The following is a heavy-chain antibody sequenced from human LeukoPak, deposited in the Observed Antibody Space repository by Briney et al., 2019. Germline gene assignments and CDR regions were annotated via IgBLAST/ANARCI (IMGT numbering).Heavy chain of an antibody. Sequence: ASVKVSCKASGYTFTGYAMHWVRQAPGQRLEWMGWINAGNGNTKYSQKFQGRVTITRDTSASTAYMELSSLRSEDTAVYYCARYYDYVWGSQAYFDYWGQGTLVTVSS. CDR3: ARYYDYVWGSQAYFDY. CDR1: GYTFTGYA. J-gene: IGHJ4*02. CDR2: INAGNGNT. V-gene: IGHV1-3*01. D-gene: IGHD3-16*01.